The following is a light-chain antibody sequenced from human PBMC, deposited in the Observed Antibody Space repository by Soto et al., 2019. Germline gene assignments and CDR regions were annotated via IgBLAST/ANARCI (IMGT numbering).Light chain of an antibody. J-gene: IGKJ1*01. Sequence: DIVMTQSPESLAVSLGERATFNCKSSQSILDRSKNKYYLAWYQQKSGQPPKLLIYWASLRESGVPDRFTGSGSGTDFTLTISSLQAEDVAVYYCQQYFTSPWTFGQGTKVEI. CDR2: WAS. V-gene: IGKV4-1*01. CDR1: QSILDRSKNKYY. CDR3: QQYFTSPWT.